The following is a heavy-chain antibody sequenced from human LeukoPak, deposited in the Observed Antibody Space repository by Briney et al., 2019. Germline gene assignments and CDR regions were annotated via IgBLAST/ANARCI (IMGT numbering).Heavy chain of an antibody. J-gene: IGHJ4*02. Sequence: PSETLALTCAVYGGSFSGYYWSWIRQPPGKGLEWIGEINHSGSTNYNPSLKSRVTISVDTSKNQFSLKLSSVTAADTAVYYCARGRHDYGDYDVRAVGYYSDYWGQGTLVTVSS. CDR3: ARGRHDYGDYDVRAVGYYSDY. CDR1: GGSFSGYY. CDR2: INHSGST. D-gene: IGHD4-17*01. V-gene: IGHV4-34*01.